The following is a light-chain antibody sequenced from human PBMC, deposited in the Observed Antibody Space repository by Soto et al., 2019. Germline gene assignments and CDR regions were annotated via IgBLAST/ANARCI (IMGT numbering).Light chain of an antibody. V-gene: IGLV2-14*01. J-gene: IGLJ3*02. Sequence: QSALTQPASVSGSPGQSITISCTGTSSDVGGYNYVSWYQQHPGKAPKLMIYEVSNRPSGVSNRFSGSKSGNTASLTISGLQAEDEADYYCSSYTSSRVSGGGTKVTVL. CDR3: SSYTSSRV. CDR2: EVS. CDR1: SSDVGGYNY.